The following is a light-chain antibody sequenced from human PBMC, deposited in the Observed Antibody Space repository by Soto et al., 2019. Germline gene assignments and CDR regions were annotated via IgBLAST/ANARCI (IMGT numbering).Light chain of an antibody. CDR3: EQSYSFWT. V-gene: IGKV1-39*01. Sequence: DIQMTQSPSSLSASVGDRVTITCRASQSISRYLNWYQHKPGKAPNLLIYAATSLQSGVPSRFSGGGSGTDFTLTIGGLQLDDFATYYWEQSYSFWTFGQGTKVEIK. CDR2: AAT. J-gene: IGKJ1*01. CDR1: QSISRY.